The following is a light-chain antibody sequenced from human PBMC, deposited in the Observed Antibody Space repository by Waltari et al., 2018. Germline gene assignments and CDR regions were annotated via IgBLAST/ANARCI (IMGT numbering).Light chain of an antibody. Sequence: DIQITQPPFTLSASVGDRVTITCRASQSISSWLAWYQQKPGKAPNLLIYKASSLESGVPSRFSGSGSGTEFTLTISSLQPDDFATYYCQQYNRYSYTFGQGTKLEIK. CDR1: QSISSW. J-gene: IGKJ2*01. CDR2: KAS. CDR3: QQYNRYSYT. V-gene: IGKV1-5*03.